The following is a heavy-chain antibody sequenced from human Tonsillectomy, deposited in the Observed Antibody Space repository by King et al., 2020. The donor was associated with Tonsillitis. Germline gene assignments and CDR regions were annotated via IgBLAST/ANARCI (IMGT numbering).Heavy chain of an antibody. D-gene: IGHD3-9*01. CDR3: AKADASVLRYFDWLSDAFDI. V-gene: IGHV3-23*04. Sequence: VQLVESGGGLVQPGGSLRLSCAASGFTFSSYAMSWVRQAPGKGLEWFSAFSGSGGSTYYADSVKGRFTISRDNSKNTLYLQMNSLRAEDTAVYYCAKADASVLRYFDWLSDAFDIWGQGTMVTVSS. CDR2: FSGSGGST. J-gene: IGHJ3*02. CDR1: GFTFSSYA.